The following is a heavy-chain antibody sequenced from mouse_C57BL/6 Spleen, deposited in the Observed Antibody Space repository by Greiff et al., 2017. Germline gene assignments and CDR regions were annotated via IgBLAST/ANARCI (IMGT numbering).Heavy chain of an antibody. J-gene: IGHJ4*01. D-gene: IGHD1-1*01. CDR2: IDPETGGT. Sequence: LVESGAELVRPGASVTLSCKASGYTFTDYEMHWVKQTPVHGLEWIGAIDPETGGTAYNQKFKGKAILTADKSSSTAYMELRSLTSEDSAVYYCTRGYGSSHGYAMDYWGQGTSVTVSS. CDR3: TRGYGSSHGYAMDY. V-gene: IGHV1-15*01. CDR1: GYTFTDYE.